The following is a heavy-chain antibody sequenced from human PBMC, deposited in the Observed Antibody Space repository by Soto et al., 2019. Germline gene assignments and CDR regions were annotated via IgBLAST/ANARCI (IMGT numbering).Heavy chain of an antibody. Sequence: SETLSLTCKVSGDSISRRRSHWCAWIRQPPGKGLEWIGSLSSTVITTHNPSLGSRFTISVDAPNNKFSLEGTSVTAADTGFYYCARQMSSGLWAFDSWGQGTPVTVSS. CDR1: GDSISRRRSH. J-gene: IGHJ4*02. CDR3: ARQMSSGLWAFDS. CDR2: LSSTVIT. D-gene: IGHD6-19*01. V-gene: IGHV4-39*01.